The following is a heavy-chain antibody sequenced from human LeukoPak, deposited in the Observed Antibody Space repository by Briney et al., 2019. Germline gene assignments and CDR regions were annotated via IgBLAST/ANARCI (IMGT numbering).Heavy chain of an antibody. CDR2: ISGSGGST. V-gene: IGHV3-23*01. J-gene: IGHJ4*02. CDR3: AKVNWELRSYFGY. D-gene: IGHD3-10*01. CDR1: GFTFSSYA. Sequence: GGSLRLSCAASGFTFSSYAMSWVRQAPGKGLEWVSAISGSGGSTYYADSVKGRFNISRDNSKNTLYLQMNSLRAEDTAVYYCAKVNWELRSYFGYWGQGTLVTVSS.